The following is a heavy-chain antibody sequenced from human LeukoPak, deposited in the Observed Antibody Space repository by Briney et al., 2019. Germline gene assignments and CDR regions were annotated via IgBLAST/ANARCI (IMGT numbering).Heavy chain of an antibody. D-gene: IGHD4-17*01. V-gene: IGHV4-61*08. Sequence: PSQTLSLTCAVSGGSISSGGYSWSWIRQPPGKGLEWIGYIYYSGSTNYNPSLKSRVTISVDTSKNQFSLKLSSVTAADTAVYYCARGSGYGDLALFDYWAREPWSPSPQ. CDR2: IYYSGST. CDR3: ARGSGYGDLALFDY. CDR1: GGSISSGGYS. J-gene: IGHJ4*02.